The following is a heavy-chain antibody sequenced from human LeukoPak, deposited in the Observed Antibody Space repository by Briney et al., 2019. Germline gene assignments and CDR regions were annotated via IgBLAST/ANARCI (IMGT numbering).Heavy chain of an antibody. CDR3: AREGVAGALDY. V-gene: IGHV3-11*06. CDR2: ISSSSSYT. Sequence: GGSPRLSCAASGFTFSDYYMSWIRQAPGKGLEWVSYISSSSSYTNYADSVKGRFTISRDNAKNSLYLQMNSLRAEDTAVYYCAREGVAGALDYWGQGTLVTVSS. CDR1: GFTFSDYY. D-gene: IGHD6-19*01. J-gene: IGHJ4*02.